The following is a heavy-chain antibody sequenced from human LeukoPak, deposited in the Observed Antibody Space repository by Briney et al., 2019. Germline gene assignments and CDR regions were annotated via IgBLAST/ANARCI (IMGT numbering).Heavy chain of an antibody. V-gene: IGHV4-34*01. CDR2: INHSGST. CDR1: GGSFSGYY. J-gene: IGHJ4*02. D-gene: IGHD2/OR15-2a*01. Sequence: SETLSLTCAVYGGSFSGYYWSWIRQPPGKGLEWIGEINHSGSTNYNPSLKSRVTISVDTSKNQFSLKLSSVTAADTAVYYCARVGFLWSGDYWGQGTLVTVSS. CDR3: ARVGFLWSGDY.